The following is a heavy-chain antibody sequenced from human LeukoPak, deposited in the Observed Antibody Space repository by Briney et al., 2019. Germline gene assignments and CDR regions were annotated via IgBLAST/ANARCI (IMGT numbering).Heavy chain of an antibody. CDR2: ISYDGSNK. CDR3: ASQPRIAAAGPVDY. D-gene: IGHD6-13*01. Sequence: GGSLRLSCAASGFTFSSYAMHWVRQAPGKGLEWVAVISYDGSNKCYADSVKGRFTISRDNSKNTLYLQMNSLRAEDTAVYYCASQPRIAAAGPVDYWGQGTLVTVSS. J-gene: IGHJ4*02. V-gene: IGHV3-30*04. CDR1: GFTFSSYA.